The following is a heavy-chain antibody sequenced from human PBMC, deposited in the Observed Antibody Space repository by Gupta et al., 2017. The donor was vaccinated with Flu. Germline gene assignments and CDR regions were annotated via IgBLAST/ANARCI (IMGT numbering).Heavy chain of an antibody. D-gene: IGHD6-19*01. CDR2: VSGDGLYT. CDR1: GFPFSASY. Sequence: QVHLVEAGGGLVKPGGSLRLSCASSGFPFSASYIGWVRQAPGSGLEWLVYVSGDGLYTKYAASVRGRFTISRDNANNSLFLQMNNLRAEDTAVYYCVRGDVLQWLTDWGPGTRVSVSS. J-gene: IGHJ4*02. V-gene: IGHV3-11*05. CDR3: VRGDVLQWLTD.